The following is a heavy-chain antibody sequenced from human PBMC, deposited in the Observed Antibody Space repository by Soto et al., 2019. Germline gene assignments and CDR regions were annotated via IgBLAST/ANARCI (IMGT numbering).Heavy chain of an antibody. Sequence: ASVKVSCQASGYTFTGYYMHWVRQAPGQGLEWMGWINPNSGGTNYAQKFQGWVTMTRDTSISTAYMELSRLRSDDTAVYYCARMGLTRGDSYSPYYYYYRMDVWGQGTTVTVSS. CDR3: ARMGLTRGDSYSPYYYYYRMDV. D-gene: IGHD5-18*01. V-gene: IGHV1-2*04. CDR1: GYTFTGYY. J-gene: IGHJ6*02. CDR2: INPNSGGT.